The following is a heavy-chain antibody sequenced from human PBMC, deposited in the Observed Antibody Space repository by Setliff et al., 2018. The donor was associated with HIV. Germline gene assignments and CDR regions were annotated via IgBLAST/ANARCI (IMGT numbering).Heavy chain of an antibody. CDR2: INSDGSST. CDR1: GFTVSGSY. D-gene: IGHD6-19*01. CDR3: ALAGRAVYY. V-gene: IGHV3-74*01. Sequence: PGGSLRLSCAASGFTVSGSYMSWVRQAPGKGLVWVSRINSDGSSTSYADSVKGRFTISRDNAKNTLYLQMNSLRAEDTAVYYCALAGRAVYYWGQGTLVTVSS. J-gene: IGHJ4*02.